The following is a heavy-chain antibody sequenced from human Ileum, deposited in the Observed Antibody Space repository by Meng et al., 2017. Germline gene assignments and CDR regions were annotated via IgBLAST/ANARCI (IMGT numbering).Heavy chain of an antibody. CDR2: IYWDDDK. CDR1: GFSLRTSGVG. V-gene: IGHV2-5*02. Sequence: SGSTLVQPTQPLTLTCTFSGFSLRTSGVGVGWIRQPPGKALECLALIYWDDDKRYNPSLKNRLTITKDTSKNQVVLTMTNMDPVDTATYYCAHRLAYSSNYNVGWFDPWGQGTLVTVSS. J-gene: IGHJ5*02. D-gene: IGHD6-13*01. CDR3: AHRLAYSSNYNVGWFDP.